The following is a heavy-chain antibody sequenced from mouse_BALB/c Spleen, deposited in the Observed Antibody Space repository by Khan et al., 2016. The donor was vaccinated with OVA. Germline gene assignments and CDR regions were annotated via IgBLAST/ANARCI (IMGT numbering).Heavy chain of an antibody. V-gene: IGHV5-9-3*01. D-gene: IGHD1-1*01. CDR2: INSGGDYT. Sequence: EVELVESGGGLVKPGGPLKLSCAASGFTFSTYAVSWVRQTPEKRLEWVATINSGGDYTYYPDSVKGRFTISRDNAKNTRYLQMSSLRSEDTAMYYCARHNYGPFAYWGQGTLVTVSA. CDR1: GFTFSTYA. CDR3: ARHNYGPFAY. J-gene: IGHJ3*01.